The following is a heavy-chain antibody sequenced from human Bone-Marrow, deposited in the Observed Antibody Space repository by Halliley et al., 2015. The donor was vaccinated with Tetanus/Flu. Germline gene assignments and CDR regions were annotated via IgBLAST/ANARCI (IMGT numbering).Heavy chain of an antibody. D-gene: IGHD5-18*01. CDR3: ARDLDTAMVTLGSFDY. J-gene: IGHJ4*02. V-gene: IGHV4-38-2*02. Sequence: LRLSCAVSGYSISSGYYWGWIRQPSGKGLEWIGSIYHSGSTYYNPSLKSRVTISVDTSKNQFSLKLRSVTAADTAVYYCARDLDTAMVTLGSFDYWGQGALVTVSS. CDR2: IYHSGST. CDR1: GYSISSGYY.